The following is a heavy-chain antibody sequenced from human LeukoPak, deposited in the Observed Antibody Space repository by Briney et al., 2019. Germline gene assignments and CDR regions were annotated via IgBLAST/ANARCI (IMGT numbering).Heavy chain of an antibody. CDR3: ARDRGSCCPFDY. V-gene: IGHV6-1*01. Sequence: SQTLSLTCAISGDSVSSNTAAWNWIRQSPSRGLEWLGRTCYRSKWYNDYAVSVRSRIAINPDTSENQFSLQLNSVTPEDTAVYYCARDRGSCCPFDYWGQGILVTVSS. CDR1: GDSVSSNTAA. CDR2: TCYRSKWYN. J-gene: IGHJ4*02. D-gene: IGHD2-15*01.